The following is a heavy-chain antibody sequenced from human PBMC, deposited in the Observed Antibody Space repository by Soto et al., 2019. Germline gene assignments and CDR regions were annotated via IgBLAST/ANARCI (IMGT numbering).Heavy chain of an antibody. CDR2: IYWDNDN. CDR1: GFSLKTNGVG. D-gene: IGHD3-10*01. J-gene: IGHJ4*02. CDR3: AYRRGSGELLFS. V-gene: IGHV2-5*02. Sequence: QITLKESGPTLVKPTQILTLTCTFSGFSLKTNGVGVAWVRQPPGKALEWLAIIYWDNDNRYSPSLKSRLTITKHTSRNQVVLTMTNMDPVDTATYYCAYRRGSGELLFSWGQGILVTVSS.